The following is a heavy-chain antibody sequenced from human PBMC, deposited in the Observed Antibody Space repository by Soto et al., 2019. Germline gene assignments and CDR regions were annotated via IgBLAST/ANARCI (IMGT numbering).Heavy chain of an antibody. Sequence: ASVKVSCKASGYTFTGYYMHWVRQAPGQGLEWMGWINPNSGGTNYAQKFQGWVTMTRDTSISTAYMELSRLRSDDTAVYYCARDNPHCSGGSCYPTNYNWFDPWAQGTLVTVSS. J-gene: IGHJ5*02. CDR2: INPNSGGT. D-gene: IGHD2-15*01. CDR1: GYTFTGYY. CDR3: ARDNPHCSGGSCYPTNYNWFDP. V-gene: IGHV1-2*04.